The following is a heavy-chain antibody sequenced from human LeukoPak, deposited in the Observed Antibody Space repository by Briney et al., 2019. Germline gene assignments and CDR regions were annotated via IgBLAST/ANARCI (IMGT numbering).Heavy chain of an antibody. Sequence: GGSLRLSCAASGFTFSSYAMSWVRQAPGKGLEGVSAISGSGGSTYYADSVKGRFTIPRDNSKNTLYLQMNSLRAEDTAVYYCAKAVTGDFVFDYWGQGTLVTVSS. CDR2: ISGSGGST. D-gene: IGHD7-27*01. V-gene: IGHV3-23*01. J-gene: IGHJ4*02. CDR1: GFTFSSYA. CDR3: AKAVTGDFVFDY.